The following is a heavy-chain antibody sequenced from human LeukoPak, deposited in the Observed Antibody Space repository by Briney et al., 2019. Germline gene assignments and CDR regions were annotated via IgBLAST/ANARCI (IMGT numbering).Heavy chain of an antibody. CDR2: IKQDGSEK. Sequence: GGSLRLSCAASGFTFSSYWMSWVRQAPEKGLEWVANIKQDGSEKYYVDSVKGRFTISRDNAKNSLYLQMNSLRAEDTAVYYCASRTTTVVTRGYYYGMDVWGQGTTVTVSS. J-gene: IGHJ6*02. V-gene: IGHV3-7*02. D-gene: IGHD4-23*01. CDR1: GFTFSSYW. CDR3: ASRTTTVVTRGYYYGMDV.